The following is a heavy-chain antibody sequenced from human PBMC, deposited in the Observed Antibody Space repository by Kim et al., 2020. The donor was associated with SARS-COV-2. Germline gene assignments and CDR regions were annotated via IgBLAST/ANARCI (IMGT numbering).Heavy chain of an antibody. D-gene: IGHD3-10*01. Sequence: DAPKCQGRVTITADESTSTAYMELSSLRSEDTAVYYCARDSVSGAYDYWGQGTLVTVSS. J-gene: IGHJ4*02. CDR3: ARDSVSGAYDY. V-gene: IGHV1-69*01.